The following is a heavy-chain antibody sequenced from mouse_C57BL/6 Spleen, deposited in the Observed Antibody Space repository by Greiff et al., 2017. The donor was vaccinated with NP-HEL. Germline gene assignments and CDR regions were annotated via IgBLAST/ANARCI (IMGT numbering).Heavy chain of an antibody. CDR2: IYPGDGDT. CDR3: ARGAYGNSFDY. D-gene: IGHD2-1*01. CDR1: GYAFSSSW. Sequence: QVQLQQSGPELVKPGASVKISCKASGYAFSSSWMNWVKQRPGKGLEWIGRIYPGDGDTNYNGKFKGKATLTADKSSSTAYMQLSSLTSEDSAVYFCARGAYGNSFDYWGQGTTLTVSS. J-gene: IGHJ2*01. V-gene: IGHV1-82*01.